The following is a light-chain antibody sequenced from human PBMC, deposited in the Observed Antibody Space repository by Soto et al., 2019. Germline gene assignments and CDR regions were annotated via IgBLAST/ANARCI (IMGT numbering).Light chain of an antibody. CDR2: KVS. V-gene: IGKV2-24*01. Sequence: DVVMTQNPLSSPVTLGQPASISCRSSESLQHRDGNTYLNWLQQRPGQPPRLLIYKVSNRFSGVPDRFSGSGAGTDFTLKISRVEAEHVGVYYCMQATQYRPYTFGQGTKLEIK. CDR3: MQATQYRPYT. CDR1: ESLQHRDGNTY. J-gene: IGKJ2*01.